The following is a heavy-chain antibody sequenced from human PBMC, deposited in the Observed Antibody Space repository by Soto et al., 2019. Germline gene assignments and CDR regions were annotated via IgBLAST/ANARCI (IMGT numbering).Heavy chain of an antibody. CDR2: IYYSGST. V-gene: IGHV4-39*01. CDR1: GGSISSSSYY. Sequence: QLQLQESGPGLVKPSETLSLTCTVSGGSISSSSYYWGWIRQPPGKGLEWIGSIYYSGSTYYNPCLRSRVTMSVDTSKNQFSLKLSSVTAADTAVYYCARPGGLWLGDAFDIWGQGTMVTVSS. J-gene: IGHJ3*02. CDR3: ARPGGLWLGDAFDI. D-gene: IGHD6-19*01.